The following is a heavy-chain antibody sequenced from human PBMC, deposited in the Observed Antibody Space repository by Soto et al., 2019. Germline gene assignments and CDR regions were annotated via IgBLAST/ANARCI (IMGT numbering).Heavy chain of an antibody. CDR3: ARAFHDFWSGTPSGMDV. V-gene: IGHV1-2*04. D-gene: IGHD3-3*01. CDR1: GYTFTGYY. Sequence: ASVKVSCKASGYTFTGYYMHWVRQAPGQGLEWMGWINPNSGGANYAQKFQGWATMTRDTSISTAYMELSRLRSDDTAVYYCARAFHDFWSGTPSGMDVWGQGTTVTVSS. J-gene: IGHJ6*02. CDR2: INPNSGGA.